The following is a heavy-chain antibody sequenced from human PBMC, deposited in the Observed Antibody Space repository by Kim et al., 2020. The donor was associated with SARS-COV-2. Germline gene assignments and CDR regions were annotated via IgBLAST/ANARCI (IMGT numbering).Heavy chain of an antibody. CDR3: ARTAGITIFGVVIRGPHAY. CDR2: IYYSGST. CDR1: GGSISSSSYY. D-gene: IGHD3-3*01. Sequence: SETLSLTCTVSGGSISSSSYYWGWIRQPPGKGLEWIGSIYYSGSTYYNPSLKSRVTISVDTSKNQFSLKLSSVTAADTAVYYCARTAGITIFGVVIRGPHAYWGQGTLVTVSS. V-gene: IGHV4-39*01. J-gene: IGHJ4*02.